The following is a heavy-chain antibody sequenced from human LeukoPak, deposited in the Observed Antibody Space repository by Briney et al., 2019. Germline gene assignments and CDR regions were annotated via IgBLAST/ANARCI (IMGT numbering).Heavy chain of an antibody. D-gene: IGHD2-2*01. J-gene: IGHJ5*02. Sequence: GASVKVSCKASGYTFTGYYMHWVRQAPAQGLEWMGWINPNSGGTNYAQKFQGRVTMTRDTSISTAYMELSRLRSDDTAVYYCARVKQYQLLAFDPWGQGTLVTVSS. CDR2: INPNSGGT. CDR1: GYTFTGYY. V-gene: IGHV1-2*02. CDR3: ARVKQYQLLAFDP.